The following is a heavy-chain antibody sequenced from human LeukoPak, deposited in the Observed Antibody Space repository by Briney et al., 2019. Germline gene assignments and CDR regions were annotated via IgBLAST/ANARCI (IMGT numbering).Heavy chain of an antibody. J-gene: IGHJ3*02. D-gene: IGHD5-18*01. CDR1: GFIFSNFA. V-gene: IGHV3-23*01. CDR3: AKCSESYGNDAIDI. CDR2: IKGGGASP. Sequence: PGGSLRLSCAASGFIFSNFAMNWGRQAPGKGPEWLSSIKGGGASPFYADSVKGRFTISRDISKHTLYLDMHNLRAEDTALYYCAKCSESYGNDAIDIWGQGTVVTVSS.